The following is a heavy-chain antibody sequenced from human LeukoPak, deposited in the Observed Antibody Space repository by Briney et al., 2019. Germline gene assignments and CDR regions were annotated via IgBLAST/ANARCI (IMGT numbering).Heavy chain of an antibody. J-gene: IGHJ4*02. CDR1: GFTFISYW. CDR2: INSDGSVT. Sequence: GGSLRLSCAASGFTFISYWMHWVRQDPGMGLVWVSRINSDGSVTTYADSVKGRFTISRDNAKNTLYLQMNSLRVEDTAVYFCAKSGGNTSSREFFDSWGQGTLVTVSS. CDR3: AKSGGNTSSREFFDS. V-gene: IGHV3-74*01. D-gene: IGHD3-10*01.